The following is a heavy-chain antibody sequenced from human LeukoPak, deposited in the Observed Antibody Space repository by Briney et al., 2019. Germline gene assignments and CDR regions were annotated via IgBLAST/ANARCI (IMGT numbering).Heavy chain of an antibody. D-gene: IGHD3-9*01. CDR2: INPNTGGT. CDR1: GYTFTGHY. Sequence: GASVKVSCKASGYTFTGHYMHWVRQAPGQGLEWMGWINPNTGGTNYAQKFQGRVTMTRDTSISTAYMELSRLRSDDTALYYCARVDDVLTGSAFDIWGHGTMVTVSS. V-gene: IGHV1-2*02. CDR3: ARVDDVLTGSAFDI. J-gene: IGHJ3*02.